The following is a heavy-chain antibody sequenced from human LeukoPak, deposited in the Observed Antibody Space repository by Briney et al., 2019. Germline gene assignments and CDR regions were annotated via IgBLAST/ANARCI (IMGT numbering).Heavy chain of an antibody. V-gene: IGHV3-53*01. CDR2: IYTGSKT. CDR3: ARLETSNHDFWSGRPRGYMEV. D-gene: IGHD3-3*01. J-gene: IGHJ6*03. Sequence: PGGTLRLCCVASAFSVSRNHVTWVRQAPGKGLEWLSLIYTGSKTDYADSVKGRFTIIRDNSKNTVYLQMNSLRAEDTAVYYCARLETSNHDFWSGRPRGYMEVWGKGTTVAVSS. CDR1: AFSVSRNH.